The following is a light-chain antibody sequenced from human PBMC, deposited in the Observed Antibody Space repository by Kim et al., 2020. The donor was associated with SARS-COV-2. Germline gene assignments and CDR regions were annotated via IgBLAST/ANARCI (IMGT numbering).Light chain of an antibody. V-gene: IGKV1-5*01. CDR1: QSISSW. CDR3: QQYNSYST. Sequence: DIQMTQSPSTLSASVGDRVTITCRASQSISSWLAWYQQKPGKAPKLLIYDASSLESGVPSRFSGSGSVTEFTLTISSLQPDDFATYYCQQYNSYSTFGQGTKLEI. CDR2: DAS. J-gene: IGKJ2*01.